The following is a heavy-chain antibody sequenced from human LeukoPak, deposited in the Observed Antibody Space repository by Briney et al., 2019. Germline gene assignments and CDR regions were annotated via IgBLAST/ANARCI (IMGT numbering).Heavy chain of an antibody. CDR3: ARDRIAVAGTL. CDR1: GFTFRSYE. V-gene: IGHV3-48*03. CDR2: ISSTGNTI. Sequence: GGSLRLSCAASGFTFRSYEMSWVRQAPGKGLEWVSSISSTGNTIYYADSVKGRFTIPRDNAKNSLYLQMSSLKTEDTAVYYCARDRIAVAGTLWGQGTLVTVSS. D-gene: IGHD6-19*01. J-gene: IGHJ4*02.